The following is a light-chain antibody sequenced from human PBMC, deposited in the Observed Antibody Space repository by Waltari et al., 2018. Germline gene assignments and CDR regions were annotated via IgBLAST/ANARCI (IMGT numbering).Light chain of an antibody. CDR3: QHLNSYPPT. CDR2: EAS. CDR1: QGISSY. J-gene: IGKJ3*01. Sequence: DIQLTQSPSFLSASVGDRVTITCRASQGISSYLAWYQQKPGKAPNLLISEASTLQSGVPSRFSCTGAETEFTLTISSLQPEDFATYFCQHLNSYPPTFGPGTIVDIK. V-gene: IGKV1-9*01.